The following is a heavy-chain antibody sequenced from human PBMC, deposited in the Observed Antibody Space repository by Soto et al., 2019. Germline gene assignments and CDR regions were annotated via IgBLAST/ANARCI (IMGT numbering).Heavy chain of an antibody. CDR3: ARDRGCSGGICYRDLGY. CDR2: ISSISNTI. D-gene: IGHD2-15*01. Sequence: EVQLVESGGGLVQPGGSLRLSCAASGFTFSTYSMSWVRQAPGKGLEWVSYISSISNTIYYADSVKGRFTISRDNAKNSLYLHRTRLSAEDTAVYYCARDRGCSGGICYRDLGYWGQGTLVTVSS. J-gene: IGHJ4*02. CDR1: GFTFSTYS. V-gene: IGHV3-48*01.